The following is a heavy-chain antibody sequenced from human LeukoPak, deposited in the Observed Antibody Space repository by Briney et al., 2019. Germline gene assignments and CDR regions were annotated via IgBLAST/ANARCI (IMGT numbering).Heavy chain of an antibody. J-gene: IGHJ4*02. Sequence: SETLSLTCTVSGGSISIYYWSWIRQPPGKGLEWIGYIYYSGTTNYNPSLKSRVTISTDSSKNQFSLNLTSVTAADTAAYYCARSRTNRDVYNFYYWGQGTLVTVSS. CDR2: IYYSGTT. CDR3: ARSRTNRDVYNFYY. D-gene: IGHD5-24*01. CDR1: GGSISIYY. V-gene: IGHV4-59*08.